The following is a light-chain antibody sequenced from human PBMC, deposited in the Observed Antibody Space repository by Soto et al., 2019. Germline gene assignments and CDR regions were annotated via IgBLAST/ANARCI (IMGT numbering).Light chain of an antibody. CDR2: KAS. CDR3: QQYHSFSPFT. V-gene: IGKV1-5*03. J-gene: IGKJ3*01. Sequence: DIQMTQSPSTLSASVGDRVTITCRASQSISTWLAWYQQKPGKAPKLLIYKASSLESGVPSRFSGSGSGTEFTLTISSLQPDDFATYYCQQYHSFSPFTFGPGTKVDIK. CDR1: QSISTW.